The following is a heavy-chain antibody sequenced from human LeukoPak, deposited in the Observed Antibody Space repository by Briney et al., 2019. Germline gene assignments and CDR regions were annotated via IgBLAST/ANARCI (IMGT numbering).Heavy chain of an antibody. V-gene: IGHV3-23*01. CDR2: ISGSGGST. D-gene: IGHD6-19*01. CDR1: GFTFGSYA. CDR3: AKVPSRAIAVAGPYFDY. Sequence: PGGSLRLSCAASGFTFGSYAMSWVRQAPGKGLEWVSAISGSGGSTYYADSVKGRFTISRDNSKNTLYLQMNSLRAEDTAVYYCAKVPSRAIAVAGPYFDYWGQGTLVTVSS. J-gene: IGHJ4*02.